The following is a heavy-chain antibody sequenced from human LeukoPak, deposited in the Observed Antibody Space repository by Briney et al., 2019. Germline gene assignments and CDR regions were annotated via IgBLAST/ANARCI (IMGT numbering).Heavy chain of an antibody. CDR3: ARGRYSNYGTYYYYMDV. CDR2: IIPIFGTA. D-gene: IGHD4-11*01. J-gene: IGHJ6*03. V-gene: IGHV1-69*05. CDR1: GGTFSSYA. Sequence: ASVKVSCKASGGTFSSYAISWVRQAPGQGLEWIGGIIPIFGTANYAQKFQGRVTITTDESTSTAYMELSSLRSEDTAVYYCARGRYSNYGTYYYYMDVWGKGTTVTVSS.